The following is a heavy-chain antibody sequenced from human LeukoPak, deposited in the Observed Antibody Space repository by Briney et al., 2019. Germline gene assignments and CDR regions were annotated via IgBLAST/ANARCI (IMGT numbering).Heavy chain of an antibody. V-gene: IGHV3-21*01. Sequence: GGSVRLSCVASGFTFSSYSMNWVRQAPGKGLEWVSSISSSSSYIYYADSVKGRFTISRDNAKNSLYLQMNSLRAEDTAVYYCKAGATGAFDIWGQGTMVTVSS. CDR2: ISSSSSYI. D-gene: IGHD6-25*01. CDR3: KAGATGAFDI. J-gene: IGHJ3*02. CDR1: GFTFSSYS.